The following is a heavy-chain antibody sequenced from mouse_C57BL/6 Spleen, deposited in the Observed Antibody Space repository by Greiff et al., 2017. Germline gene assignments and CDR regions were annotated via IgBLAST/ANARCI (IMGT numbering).Heavy chain of an antibody. CDR3: ARGAYYGSSYDWYFDV. D-gene: IGHD1-1*01. CDR2: IWSGGST. J-gene: IGHJ1*03. V-gene: IGHV2-2*01. Sequence: QVQLQQSGPGLVQPSQSLSITCTVSGFSLTSYGVHWVRQSPGKGLEWLGVIWSGGSTDSNAAFISRLSISKDNSKSQVFFKMNSLQADDTAIYYCARGAYYGSSYDWYFDVWGTGTTVTVSS. CDR1: GFSLTSYG.